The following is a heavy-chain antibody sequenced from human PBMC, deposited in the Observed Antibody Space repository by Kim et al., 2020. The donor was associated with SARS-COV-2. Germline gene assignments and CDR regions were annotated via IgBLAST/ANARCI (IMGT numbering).Heavy chain of an antibody. D-gene: IGHD3-3*01. CDR2: IYYSGST. Sequence: SETLSLTCTVSGGSISSSSYYWGWIRQPPGKGLEWIGSIYYSGSTYYNPSLKSRVTISVDTSKNQFSLKLSSVTAADTAVYYCASTVLRFLEWLLDAGDYWYFDLWGRGTLVTVSS. V-gene: IGHV4-39*01. CDR1: GGSISSSSYY. CDR3: ASTVLRFLEWLLDAGDYWYFDL. J-gene: IGHJ2*01.